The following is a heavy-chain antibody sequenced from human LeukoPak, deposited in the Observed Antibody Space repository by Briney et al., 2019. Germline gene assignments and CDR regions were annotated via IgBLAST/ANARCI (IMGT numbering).Heavy chain of an antibody. CDR2: IYYSGST. CDR3: ASVEMATSSYYYGMDV. J-gene: IGHJ6*02. CDR1: GGSISSYY. Sequence: SETLSLTCTVSGGSISSYYWSWIRQPPGKGLEWIGYIYYSGSTNYNPSPKSRVTISVDTSKNQFSLKLSSVTAADTAVYYCASVEMATSSYYYGMDVWGQGTTVTVSS. D-gene: IGHD5-24*01. V-gene: IGHV4-59*01.